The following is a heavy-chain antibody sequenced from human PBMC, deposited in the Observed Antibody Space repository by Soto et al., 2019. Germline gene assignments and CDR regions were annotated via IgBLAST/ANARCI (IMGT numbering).Heavy chain of an antibody. CDR3: ARGLSWSPYFDL. CDR1: GASITTKS. Sequence: QVKLQESGPGLVKPSETLSLTCTVSGASITTKSWNWVRQSPGKGLEWIGYLYYSGTTNYNPSLKSRVTISIDTSKNQIPLILTSVTAADTAIYYCARGLSWSPYFDLWGQGTRVTVSS. CDR2: LYYSGTT. V-gene: IGHV4-59*01. D-gene: IGHD6-13*01. J-gene: IGHJ4*02.